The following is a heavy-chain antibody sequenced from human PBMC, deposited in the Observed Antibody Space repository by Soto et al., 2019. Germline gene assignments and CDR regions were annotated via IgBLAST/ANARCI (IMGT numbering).Heavy chain of an antibody. CDR3: ARHLYYYDSSGYYSRGYYFDY. CDR2: IYPGDSDT. J-gene: IGHJ4*02. V-gene: IGHV5-51*01. D-gene: IGHD3-22*01. CDR1: GYSFTSYW. Sequence: PGESLKISCKGSGYSFTSYWIGWVRQMPGKGLEWMGIIYPGDSDTRYSPSFQGQVTISADKSISTAYLQWSSLKASDTAMYYRARHLYYYDSSGYYSRGYYFDYWGQGTLVTVSS.